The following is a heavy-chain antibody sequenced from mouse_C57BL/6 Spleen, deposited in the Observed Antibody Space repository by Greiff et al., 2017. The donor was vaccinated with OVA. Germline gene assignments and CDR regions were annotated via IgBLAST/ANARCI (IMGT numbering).Heavy chain of an antibody. J-gene: IGHJ2*01. Sequence: EVKLVESGGDLVKPGGSLKFSCAASGFTFSSYGMSWVRQTPDKRLEWVATISSGGSYTYYPDSVKGRFTISRDNAKNTLYLQMSSLKSEDTAMYYCARHENPYGSSYSFDYWGQGTTLTVSS. CDR3: ARHENPYGSSYSFDY. CDR2: ISSGGSYT. V-gene: IGHV5-6*01. CDR1: GFTFSSYG. D-gene: IGHD1-1*01.